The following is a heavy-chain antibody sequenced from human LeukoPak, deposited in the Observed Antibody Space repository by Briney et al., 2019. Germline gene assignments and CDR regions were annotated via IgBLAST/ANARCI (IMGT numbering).Heavy chain of an antibody. J-gene: IGHJ4*02. CDR3: ARGRAARPPGY. CDR2: IYYSGST. Sequence: SETLSLTCTVSGGSISSYYWSWIRQPPGKGLEWIGYIYYSGSTNYNPSLKSRVTISVDTSKNQFSLKLSSVTAANTAVYYCARGRAARPPGYWGQGTLVTVSS. CDR1: GGSISSYY. V-gene: IGHV4-59*08. D-gene: IGHD6-6*01.